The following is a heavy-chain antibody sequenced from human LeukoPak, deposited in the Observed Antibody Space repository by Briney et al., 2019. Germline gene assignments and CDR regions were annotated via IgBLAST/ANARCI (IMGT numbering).Heavy chain of an antibody. Sequence: AASVKVSCKASGGTFSSYAISWVRQAPGQGLEWMGRIIPILGIANYAQKFRGRVTITADKSTSTAYMELSSLRSEDTAVYYCARGEGYYDSSGYYYWGQGTLVTVSS. D-gene: IGHD3-22*01. V-gene: IGHV1-69*04. CDR2: IIPILGIA. CDR3: ARGEGYYDSSGYYY. CDR1: GGTFSSYA. J-gene: IGHJ4*02.